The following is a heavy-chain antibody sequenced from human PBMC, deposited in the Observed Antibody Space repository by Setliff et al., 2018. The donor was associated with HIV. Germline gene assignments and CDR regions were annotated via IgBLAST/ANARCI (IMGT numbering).Heavy chain of an antibody. D-gene: IGHD5-12*01. V-gene: IGHV4-61*09. CDR3: ARALRDGSTDALDI. Sequence: SETLSLTCTVSGGSISSGTYYWSWIRQPAGKGLEWIGHIYTSGTTNYNPSLKSRVTISVDTSRNQFSLKLSSVTAADTALYYCARALRDGSTDALDIWGQGTMVTVSS. CDR2: IYTSGTT. J-gene: IGHJ3*02. CDR1: GGSISSGTYY.